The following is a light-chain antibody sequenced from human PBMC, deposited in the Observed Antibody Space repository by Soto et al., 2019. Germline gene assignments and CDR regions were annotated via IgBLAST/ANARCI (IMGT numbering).Light chain of an antibody. CDR2: AAS. CDR1: QGISGW. V-gene: IGKV1-12*01. Sequence: DIQMTQSPSFVSASVGDRVTITCRASQGISGWLAWYQHKPGRAPKLLIHAASSLESGVPSRFSGSGSGTDFTLTISSLQPEVFATYYCQQTTSFPLTFGGGTKVEIK. J-gene: IGKJ4*01. CDR3: QQTTSFPLT.